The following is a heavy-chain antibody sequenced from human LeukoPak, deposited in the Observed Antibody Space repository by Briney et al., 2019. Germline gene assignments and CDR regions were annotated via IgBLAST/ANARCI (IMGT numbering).Heavy chain of an antibody. CDR2: SSSNGGST. CDR1: GFPFRSYA. V-gene: IGHV3-64*01. Sequence: PGGSLRLACSAPGFPFRSYAMHWVRQAPGKGLEYVSASSSNGGSTYYAKSVKGKFSISRDNSKTTLYLQMGSLRAEDMAVSYCARGRRDGYNYPIGDYWGQGTLVTVSS. D-gene: IGHD5-24*01. J-gene: IGHJ4*02. CDR3: ARGRRDGYNYPIGDY.